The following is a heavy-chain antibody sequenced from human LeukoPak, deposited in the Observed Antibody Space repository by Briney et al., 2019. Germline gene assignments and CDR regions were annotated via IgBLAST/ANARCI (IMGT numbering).Heavy chain of an antibody. CDR3: ARFPATNYGDYLRYYYGMDV. CDR1: GGSFSGYY. J-gene: IGHJ6*02. V-gene: IGHV4-34*01. CDR2: INHSGST. D-gene: IGHD4-17*01. Sequence: SETLSLTCAVYGGSFSGYYWSWIRQPPGKGLEWIGEINHSGSTNYNPSLKSRVTISVDTSKNQISLKLSSVTAADTAVYYCARFPATNYGDYLRYYYGMDVWGQGTTVTVSS.